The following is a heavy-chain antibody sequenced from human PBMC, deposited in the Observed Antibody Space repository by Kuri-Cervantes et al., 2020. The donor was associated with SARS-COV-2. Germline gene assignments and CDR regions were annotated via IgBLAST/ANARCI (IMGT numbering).Heavy chain of an antibody. J-gene: IGHJ4*02. CDR1: GYTFTSYD. V-gene: IGHV1-2*02. CDR2: MNPNSGGT. D-gene: IGHD6-13*01. Sequence: ASVKVSCKASGYTFTSYDINWVRQATGQGLEWMGWMNPNSGGTNYAQKFQGRVTMTRDTSISTAYMELSRLRSDDTAVYYCARVGPLRYSSSWEHDYWGQGTLVTVSS. CDR3: ARVGPLRYSSSWEHDY.